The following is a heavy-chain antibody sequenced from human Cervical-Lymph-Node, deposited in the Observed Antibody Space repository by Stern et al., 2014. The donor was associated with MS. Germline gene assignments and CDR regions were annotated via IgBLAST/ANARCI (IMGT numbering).Heavy chain of an antibody. CDR3: VRQVTVRSRFDY. CDR1: GGSISSSYY. CDR2: IDDTGRT. V-gene: IGHV4-39*01. J-gene: IGHJ4*02. D-gene: IGHD4-11*01. Sequence: QLQLQESGPGLVKPSETLSRTCTVSGGSISSSYYWGWIRQSSGKGLEWIGSIDDTGRTFYNPSLKSRVTLFVDTSNNQFSLKLSSVTAADTAVYYCVRQVTVRSRFDYWGQGTLVTVSS.